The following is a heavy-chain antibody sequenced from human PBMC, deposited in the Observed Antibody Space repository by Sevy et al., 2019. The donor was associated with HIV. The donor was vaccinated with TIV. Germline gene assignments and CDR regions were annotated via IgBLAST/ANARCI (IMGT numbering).Heavy chain of an antibody. V-gene: IGHV1-2*02. CDR3: ARGDCSSTSCYGSYYYYGMDV. J-gene: IGHJ6*02. CDR2: INPNSGGT. Sequence: ASVKVSCKASGYTFTGYYMHWVRQAPGQGLEWMGWINPNSGGTNYAQKFQGRVTMTRDTSISTAYMELSRLRSDETAVYYCARGDCSSTSCYGSYYYYGMDVWGQGTTVTVSS. CDR1: GYTFTGYY. D-gene: IGHD2-2*01.